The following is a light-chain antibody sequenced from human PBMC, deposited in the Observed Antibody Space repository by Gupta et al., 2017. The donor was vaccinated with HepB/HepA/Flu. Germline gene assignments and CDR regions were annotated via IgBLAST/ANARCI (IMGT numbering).Light chain of an antibody. CDR1: SSDVDDYKY. J-gene: IGLJ1*01. CDR2: DDS. Sequence: QSALTQPRSVSGAPGQSVTISCTGSSSDVDDYKYVSCYHQRPAKAPTLMIYDDSKRRSGVPDRCSVSKSGNTAAITISTLQAEEEADYYCCAYAGGYTDDYVFATGTRVTVL. CDR3: CAYAGGYTDDYV. V-gene: IGLV2-11*01.